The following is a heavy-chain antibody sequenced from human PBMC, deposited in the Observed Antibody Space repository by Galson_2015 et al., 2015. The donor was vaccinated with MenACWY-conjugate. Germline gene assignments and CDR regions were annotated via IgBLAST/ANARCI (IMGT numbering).Heavy chain of an antibody. V-gene: IGHV4-59*01. J-gene: IGHJ6*04. D-gene: IGHD3-3*01. Sequence: ETLSLTCTVSGDSISPYYWSWVRQFPGKGLEWIAYIHYTGRTEYSPSVVSRATISVDTSQNQFSLKMSPVTAADTAVYYCARDDRGLRFWGKGTTVIVSS. CDR3: ARDDRGLRF. CDR2: IHYTGRT. CDR1: GDSISPYY.